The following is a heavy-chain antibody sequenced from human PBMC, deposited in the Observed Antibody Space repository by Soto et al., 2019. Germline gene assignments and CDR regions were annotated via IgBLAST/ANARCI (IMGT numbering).Heavy chain of an antibody. CDR1: GFTFSSYA. CDR3: AKDPTVGYYYGMDV. CDR2: ISGSGGST. Sequence: GGSLRPSCAASGFTFSSYAMSWVRQAPGKGLEWVSAISGSGGSTYYADSVKGRFTISRDNSKNTLYLQMNSLRAEDTAVYYCAKDPTVGYYYGMDVWGQGTTVTVSS. V-gene: IGHV3-23*01. J-gene: IGHJ6*02. D-gene: IGHD2-15*01.